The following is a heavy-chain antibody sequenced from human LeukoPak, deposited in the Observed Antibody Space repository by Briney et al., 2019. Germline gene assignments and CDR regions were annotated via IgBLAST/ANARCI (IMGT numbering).Heavy chain of an antibody. CDR3: ARAGGRSWFDP. CDR1: GYSFTDKY. Sequence: ASVKVSCKASGYSFTDKYMHWVRQAPGQGLEWMGWINPNSGGTNYAQKFQGRVTMTTDTSMSTASMELSRLTSDDTAVYYCARAGGRSWFDPWGQGTLVTVSS. J-gene: IGHJ5*02. CDR2: INPNSGGT. V-gene: IGHV1-2*02.